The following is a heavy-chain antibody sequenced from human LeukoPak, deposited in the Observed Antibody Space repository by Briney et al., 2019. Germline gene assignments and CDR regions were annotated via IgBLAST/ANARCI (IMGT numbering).Heavy chain of an antibody. CDR1: GFTFSSYA. CDR2: YDGSNK. D-gene: IGHD3-16*01. J-gene: IGHJ3*02. V-gene: IGHV3-30*02. Sequence: GGSLRLSCAASGFTFSSYAMHWVRQAPGKGLEWVARYDGSNKYCADSVKGRFTVSRDNSKSTLYLQMNSLRAEDTAVYYCAKALQGRVWGSYSHASDIWGQGTMVTVSP. CDR3: AKALQGRVWGSYSHASDI.